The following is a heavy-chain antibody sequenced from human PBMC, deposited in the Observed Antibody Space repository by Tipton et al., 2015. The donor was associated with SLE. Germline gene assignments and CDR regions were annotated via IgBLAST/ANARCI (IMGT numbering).Heavy chain of an antibody. J-gene: IGHJ3*02. D-gene: IGHD1-26*01. Sequence: LRLSCTVSGGSISSGGYYWSWIRQHPGKGLEWIGYIYYSGSTYYNPSLKSRVTISVDTSKNQFSLKLRSVTAADTAVYYCAGDGYYDAFDIWGQGTMVTVSS. CDR3: AGDGYYDAFDI. CDR2: IYYSGST. CDR1: GGSISSGGYY. V-gene: IGHV4-31*02.